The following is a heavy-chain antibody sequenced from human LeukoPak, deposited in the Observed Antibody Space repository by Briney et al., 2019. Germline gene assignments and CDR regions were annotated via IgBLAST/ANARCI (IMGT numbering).Heavy chain of an antibody. J-gene: IGHJ6*03. CDR3: ARIAAAPYYYYYMDV. V-gene: IGHV4-59*11. CDR2: IYYSGST. D-gene: IGHD6-6*01. Sequence: PSETLSLTCTVSGGSISSHYWSWIRQPPGKGLEWIGYIYYSGSTNYNPSLKSRVTISVDPSKNQFSLKLSSVTAADTAVYYCARIAAAPYYYYYMDVWGKGTTVTVSS. CDR1: GGSISSHY.